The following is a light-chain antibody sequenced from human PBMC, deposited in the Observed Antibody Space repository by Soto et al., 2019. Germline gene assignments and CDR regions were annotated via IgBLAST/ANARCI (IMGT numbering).Light chain of an antibody. V-gene: IGLV2-11*01. CDR1: TSHVAGYNF. CDR2: DVS. Sequence: QSVLTQPRSVSGSPGQSVTISCTGTTSHVAGYNFVSWYQQHPGKAPKLMIYDVSKRPSGVPDRFSGSKSGYTASLTISGLQAEDESDSYCCSYAGSFNYVFGNGTKVTAL. CDR3: CSYAGSFNYV. J-gene: IGLJ1*01.